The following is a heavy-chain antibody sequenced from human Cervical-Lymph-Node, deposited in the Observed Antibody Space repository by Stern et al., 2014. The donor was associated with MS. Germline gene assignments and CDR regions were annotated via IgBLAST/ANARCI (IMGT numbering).Heavy chain of an antibody. CDR3: ARDRDYGGQAKRAYGMDV. CDR2: IIPIFGTA. V-gene: IGHV1-69*01. J-gene: IGHJ6*02. Sequence: QVQLVESGAEVKKHGSSLKVSCRTSGGAFNNSGISWVRQAPGPGLEWMGGIIPIFGTANYAQKYQGTVTIYADESTGTVYMEMSSLKSEDTAMYYCARDRDYGGQAKRAYGMDVWGQGTTVTVSS. D-gene: IGHD4-23*01. CDR1: GGAFNNSG.